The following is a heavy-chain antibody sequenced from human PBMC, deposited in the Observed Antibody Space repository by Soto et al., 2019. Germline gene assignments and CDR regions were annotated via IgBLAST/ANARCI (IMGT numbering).Heavy chain of an antibody. V-gene: IGHV3-23*01. CDR1: GFTFSTYG. D-gene: IGHD3-10*01. J-gene: IGHJ4*02. CDR3: AKDRRSISGAEY. Sequence: PWESLRLSCATSGFTFSTYGMTWVRQAPGKGLEWVSSISGIGATYYADSVKGRFTISRDNSKNTVYLQMNSLRAEETAVYYCAKDRRSISGAEYWGQGTQFTVXS. CDR2: ISGIGAT.